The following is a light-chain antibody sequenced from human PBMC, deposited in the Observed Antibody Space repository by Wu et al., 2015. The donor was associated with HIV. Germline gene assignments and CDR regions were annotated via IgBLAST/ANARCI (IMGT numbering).Light chain of an antibody. CDR3: QDLEF. V-gene: IGKV3D-20*02. CDR1: QSVRS. Sequence: VLTQSPGTLSVSPGERATLSCRASQSVRSLAWYQKRRGQAPRLLIYDTSRRATAIPDKFIGSGSGTNFSLTINRLDPEDFAVYFCQDLEFFGQGIEVEI. CDR2: DTS. J-gene: IGKJ2*01.